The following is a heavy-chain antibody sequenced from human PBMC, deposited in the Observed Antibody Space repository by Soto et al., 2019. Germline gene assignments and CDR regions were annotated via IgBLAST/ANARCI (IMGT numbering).Heavy chain of an antibody. CDR2: IIPIFGTA. V-gene: IGHV1-69*12. D-gene: IGHD5-12*01. CDR1: GGTFSNYT. CDR3: ARGNHRWLQLWYFDL. Sequence: QVQLVQSGAEVKKPGSSVTVSCKASGGTFSNYTISWVRQAPGQGLEWMGGIIPIFGTANYAQKFQGSGTITADESTSTASMELSSLISEDTAVYYCARGNHRWLQLWYFDLWGRGTLVTVSS. J-gene: IGHJ2*01.